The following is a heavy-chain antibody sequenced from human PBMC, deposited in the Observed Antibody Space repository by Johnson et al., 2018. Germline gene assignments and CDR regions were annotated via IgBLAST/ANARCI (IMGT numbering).Heavy chain of an antibody. V-gene: IGHV1-46*01. Sequence: QVQLVQSGAEVQKPGASMKVSCKTSGYTFTSYYMHWVRQAPGQGLEWMGIINPSSGTTSYAQKFQGRVTVTRETSTRTVYMGLSSLRFDDTAVYYCARLMVRGVTRTDDFDYWGQGTMVTVSS. D-gene: IGHD3-10*01. CDR1: GYTFTSYY. CDR2: INPSSGTT. CDR3: ARLMVRGVTRTDDFDY. J-gene: IGHJ3*01.